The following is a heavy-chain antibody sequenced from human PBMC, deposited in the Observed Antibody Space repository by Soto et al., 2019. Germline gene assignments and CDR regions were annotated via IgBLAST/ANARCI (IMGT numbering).Heavy chain of an antibody. Sequence: QITLKETGPTLVKPTQTLTLTCTFSGFSLSTSGVGVGWIRQPPGKALEWLALIYWNDDKRYSPSLKSRLTITKDTSKNQVVLTMTNMDPVDTATYYCAHRFDYYDSSGYYLYFDYWGQGTLVTVSS. CDR2: IYWNDDK. D-gene: IGHD3-22*01. V-gene: IGHV2-5*01. CDR3: AHRFDYYDSSGYYLYFDY. CDR1: GFSLSTSGVG. J-gene: IGHJ4*02.